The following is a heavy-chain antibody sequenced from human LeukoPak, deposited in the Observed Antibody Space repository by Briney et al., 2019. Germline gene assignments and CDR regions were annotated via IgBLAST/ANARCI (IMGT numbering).Heavy chain of an antibody. Sequence: ASVKVPCKVSGYTLTELSMHWVRQAPGKGLEWMGGFDPEDGETIYAQKFQGRVTMTEDTSTDTAYMELSSLRSEDTAVYYCALIAVAGRAPDAFDIWGQGTMVTVSS. D-gene: IGHD6-19*01. CDR2: FDPEDGET. V-gene: IGHV1-24*01. CDR1: GYTLTELS. CDR3: ALIAVAGRAPDAFDI. J-gene: IGHJ3*02.